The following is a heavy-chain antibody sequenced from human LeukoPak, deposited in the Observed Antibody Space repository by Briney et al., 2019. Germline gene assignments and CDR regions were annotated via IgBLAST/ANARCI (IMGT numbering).Heavy chain of an antibody. CDR3: ATITIFEEDV. CDR2: ISFDGTNT. V-gene: IGHV3-30*04. J-gene: IGHJ6*04. Sequence: GGSLRLSCEASGFTFSHYAIHWVRQAPGKGLEWMACISFDGTNTVYADSVKGRFTISRDNSKNILYLQMNGLRAEDTAMYYCATITIFEEDVWGKGTTVTVSS. D-gene: IGHD3-3*01. CDR1: GFTFSHYA.